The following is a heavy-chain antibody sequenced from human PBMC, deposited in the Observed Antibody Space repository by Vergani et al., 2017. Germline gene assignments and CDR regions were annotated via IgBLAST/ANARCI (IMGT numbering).Heavy chain of an antibody. CDR1: GFTFSSYA. D-gene: IGHD3-16*02. CDR2: ISGSGGST. V-gene: IGHV3-23*01. J-gene: IGHJ4*02. CDR3: AKDPGEQLRLGELSLAFGSGFDY. Sequence: EVQLLESGGGLVQPGGSLRLSCAASGFTFSSYAMSWVRQAPGKGLEWVSAISGSGGSTYYADSVKGRFTISRDNSKNTLYLEMNSLRAEDTAVYYCAKDPGEQLRLGELSLAFGSGFDYRGQGRLVT.